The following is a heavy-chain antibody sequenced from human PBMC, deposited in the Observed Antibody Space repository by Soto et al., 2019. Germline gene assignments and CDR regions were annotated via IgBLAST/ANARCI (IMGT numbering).Heavy chain of an antibody. CDR3: AAPFSSGWDNWFDP. CDR1: GFTFNSSA. V-gene: IGHV1-58*01. Sequence: GASLKVSCKASGFTFNSSAVQWVRQARGQRLEWIGWIVVGSGNTNYAQKFQERVTITRDMSTSTAYMELSSLRSEDTAVYYCAAPFSSGWDNWFDPWGQGTLVTVSS. J-gene: IGHJ5*02. CDR2: IVVGSGNT. D-gene: IGHD6-19*01.